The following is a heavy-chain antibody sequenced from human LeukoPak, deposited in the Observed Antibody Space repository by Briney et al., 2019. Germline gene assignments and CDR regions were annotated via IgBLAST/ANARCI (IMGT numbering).Heavy chain of an antibody. J-gene: IGHJ4*02. D-gene: IGHD5-24*01. V-gene: IGHV4-59*01. CDR2: IYYSGST. CDR3: ARGDGYNYY. Sequence: PSETLSLTCTVSGGSLSSYYWSWLRQPPGKGLEWIGYIYYSGSTNYNPSLKSRVTISVDTSKNQFSLKLSSVTAADTAVYYCARGDGYNYYWGQGTLVTVSS. CDR1: GGSLSSYY.